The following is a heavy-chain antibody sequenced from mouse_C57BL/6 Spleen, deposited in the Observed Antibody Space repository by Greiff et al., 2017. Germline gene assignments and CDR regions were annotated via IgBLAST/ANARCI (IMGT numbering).Heavy chain of an antibody. Sequence: EVKLVESGPGLVKPSQSLSLTCSVPGYSITSGYYWNWIRQFPGNKLEWMGYISYDGSNNYNPSLKNRISITRDTSKNQFFLKLNSVTTEDTATYYCARGGYGSSRAWFAYWGQGTLVTVSA. CDR2: ISYDGSN. CDR3: ARGGYGSSRAWFAY. V-gene: IGHV3-6*01. D-gene: IGHD1-1*01. CDR1: GYSITSGYY. J-gene: IGHJ3*01.